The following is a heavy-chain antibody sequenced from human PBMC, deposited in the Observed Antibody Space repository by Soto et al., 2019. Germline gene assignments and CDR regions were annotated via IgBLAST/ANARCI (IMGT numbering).Heavy chain of an antibody. V-gene: IGHV5-51*01. Sequence: PGESLKISCKASGYTFTTQWIGWVRQMPGKGLEWMGVIYPGDSDTTYSPSFQGQVTISADRSINTAYLQWSSLKASDTAIYYCASPMYYDILTGYSTDAFDIWGQGTMVTVSS. CDR3: ASPMYYDILTGYSTDAFDI. J-gene: IGHJ3*02. D-gene: IGHD3-9*01. CDR2: IYPGDSDT. CDR1: GYTFTTQW.